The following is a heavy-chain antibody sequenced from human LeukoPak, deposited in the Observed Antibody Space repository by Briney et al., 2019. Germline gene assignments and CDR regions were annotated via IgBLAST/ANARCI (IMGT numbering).Heavy chain of an antibody. CDR2: ISSSSSTI. CDR1: GFTFSSYN. Sequence: GGSLRLSCAASGFTFSSYNMNWVRQAPGKGLEWFSYISSSSSTIYYADSVKGRFTISRDNAKNSLYLQMNSLRAEDTAVYYCARDGYDSSSPHFDYWGQGTPVTVSS. J-gene: IGHJ4*02. CDR3: ARDGYDSSSPHFDY. V-gene: IGHV3-48*04. D-gene: IGHD3-22*01.